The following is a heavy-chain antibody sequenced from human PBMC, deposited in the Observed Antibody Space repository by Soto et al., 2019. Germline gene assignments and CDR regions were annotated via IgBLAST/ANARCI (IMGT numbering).Heavy chain of an antibody. V-gene: IGHV3-30*18. Sequence: QAQLVESGGGVAQPGTCLRLSCVSSGFTFSSYGMYWVRQAPGKGLEWVAVISYDGNNKYYADSVKGRFTISRDNAKNMLYLQMNSLRPDDTAVYYCAKDLGQQLVLNYGMDVWGRGTTVTVSS. D-gene: IGHD6-13*01. CDR2: ISYDGNNK. CDR3: AKDLGQQLVLNYGMDV. CDR1: GFTFSSYG. J-gene: IGHJ6*02.